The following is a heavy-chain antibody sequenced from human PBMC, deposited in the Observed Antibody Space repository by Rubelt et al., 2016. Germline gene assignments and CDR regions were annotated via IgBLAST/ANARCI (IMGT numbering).Heavy chain of an antibody. D-gene: IGHD1-1*01. CDR2: IYYNGRT. V-gene: IGHV4-39*01. CDR1: GFSFSNAW. CDR3: ARQIERYSAAEGVDY. Sequence: VQLVESGGGLVQPGGSLRLSCAASGFSFSNAWMSWVRQTPGKGLEWIGSIYYNGRTSYKQSLMSRVTISVDTSKNQFSLKLSAVTAADTAVYYCARQIERYSAAEGVDYWGQGTLVTVSS. J-gene: IGHJ4*02.